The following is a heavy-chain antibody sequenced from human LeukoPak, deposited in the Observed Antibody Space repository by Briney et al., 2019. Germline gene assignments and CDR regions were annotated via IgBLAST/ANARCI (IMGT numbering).Heavy chain of an antibody. J-gene: IGHJ4*02. V-gene: IGHV1-46*01. CDR1: GYTFTSYY. CDR2: INPSGGST. D-gene: IGHD3-10*01. CDR3: ASAPITMPNMVRGVTPYYFDY. Sequence: GASVKVSCKASGYTFTSYYMHWVRQAPGQGLEWMGIINPSGGSTSYAQKFQGRVTMTRDMSTSTVYMELSRLRSDDTAVYYCASAPITMPNMVRGVTPYYFDYWGQGTLVTVSS.